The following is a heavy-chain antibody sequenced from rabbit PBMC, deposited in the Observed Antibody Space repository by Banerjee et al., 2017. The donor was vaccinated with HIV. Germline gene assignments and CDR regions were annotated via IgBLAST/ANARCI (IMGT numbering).Heavy chain of an antibody. D-gene: IGHD1-1*01. J-gene: IGHJ4*01. V-gene: IGHV1S45*01. CDR1: GFTISSNYW. CDR3: ARTYGSTGGYYNL. CDR2: IYISSGTI. Sequence: QEQLEESGGDLVKPEGSLTLTCTASGFTISSNYWICWVRQAPGKGLEWIACIYISSGTIYYASWAKGRFTISKTSSTTVTPQMTSLTAADTATYFCARTYGSTGGYYNLWGQGTLVTVS.